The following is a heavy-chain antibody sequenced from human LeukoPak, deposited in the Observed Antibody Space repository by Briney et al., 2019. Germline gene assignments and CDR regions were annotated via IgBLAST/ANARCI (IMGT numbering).Heavy chain of an antibody. CDR2: ISAYNGNT. Sequence: ASVKVSCKASGYTFTSYGISWVRQAPGQGLEWMGWISAYNGNTNYAQKLQGRVTMTTDTSTSTAYMELRSLRSDDTAVYYCARDRRIVVVEGYYYYCMDVWGKGTTVTVSS. D-gene: IGHD3-22*01. CDR3: ARDRRIVVVEGYYYYCMDV. CDR1: GYTFTSYG. V-gene: IGHV1-18*01. J-gene: IGHJ6*03.